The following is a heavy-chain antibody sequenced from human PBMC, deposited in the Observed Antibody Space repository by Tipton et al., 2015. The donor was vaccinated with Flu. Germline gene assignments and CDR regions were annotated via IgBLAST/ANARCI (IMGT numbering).Heavy chain of an antibody. D-gene: IGHD1-26*01. J-gene: IGHJ4*02. Sequence: TLSLTCTVSGGSISSSSYYWGWIRQPPGKGLEWIVIIYYSGRTYYNPYLKSRVTISVDTSKNQFTLKLSSVTAADTAVNYCARDGVVGATDYWGQGTLVTVSS. CDR3: ARDGVVGATDY. CDR1: GGSISSSSYY. V-gene: IGHV4-39*06. CDR2: IYYSGRT.